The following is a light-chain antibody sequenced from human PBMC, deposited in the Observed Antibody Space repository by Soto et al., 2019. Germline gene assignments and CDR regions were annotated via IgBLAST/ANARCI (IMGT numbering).Light chain of an antibody. CDR2: DVI. CDR1: SSDVGSYNF. V-gene: IGLV2-8*01. Sequence: SALTQPPSASGSPGQSVTISCTGTSSDVGSYNFVSWYQHHPGKAPKLILYDVIKRPSGVPDRFSGSKSGNTASLTVSGLQAEDEADYYCSSYGGSNSFILFGGGTKLTVL. CDR3: SSYGGSNSFIL. J-gene: IGLJ2*01.